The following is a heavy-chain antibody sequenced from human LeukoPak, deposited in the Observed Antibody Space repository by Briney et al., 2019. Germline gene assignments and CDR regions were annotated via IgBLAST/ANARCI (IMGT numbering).Heavy chain of an antibody. CDR3: ARVPGYCSGGSRAYYDSSGYHFDY. D-gene: IGHD2-15*01. Sequence: SETLSLTCTVSGGSISSYYWSWIRQPPGKGLEWIGEINHSGSTNYNPSLKSRVTISVDTSKNQFSLKLSSVTAADTAVYYCARVPGYCSGGSRAYYDSSGYHFDYWGQGTLVTVSS. CDR2: INHSGST. V-gene: IGHV4-34*01. CDR1: GGSISSYY. J-gene: IGHJ4*02.